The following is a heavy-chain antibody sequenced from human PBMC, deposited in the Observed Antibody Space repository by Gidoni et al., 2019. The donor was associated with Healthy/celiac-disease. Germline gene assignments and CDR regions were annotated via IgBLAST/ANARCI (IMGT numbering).Heavy chain of an antibody. CDR3: ARRIAVAGTGVFFDY. J-gene: IGHJ4*02. Sequence: QVQLQQWGAGLLKPSETLSLTCAVYGGSFSGYYWSWIRQPPGKGLEWIGEINHSGSTNYNPSLKSRVTISVDTSKNQFSLKLSSVTAADTAVYYCARRIAVAGTGVFFDYWGQGTLVTVSS. D-gene: IGHD6-19*01. V-gene: IGHV4-34*01. CDR1: GGSFSGYY. CDR2: INHSGST.